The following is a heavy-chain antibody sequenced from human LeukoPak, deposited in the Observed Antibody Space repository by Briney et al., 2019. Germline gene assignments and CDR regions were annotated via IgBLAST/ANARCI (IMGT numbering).Heavy chain of an antibody. Sequence: PSETLSLTCTVSGGSISSYYWSWIRQPAGKGLEWIVRIYTSGSTNYNPSLKSRVTMSVDTSKNQFSLKLSSVTAADTAVYYCARVSSSWYGEYYFDYWGQGTLVTVSS. CDR3: ARVSSSWYGEYYFDY. V-gene: IGHV4-4*07. CDR1: GGSISSYY. J-gene: IGHJ4*02. D-gene: IGHD6-13*01. CDR2: IYTSGST.